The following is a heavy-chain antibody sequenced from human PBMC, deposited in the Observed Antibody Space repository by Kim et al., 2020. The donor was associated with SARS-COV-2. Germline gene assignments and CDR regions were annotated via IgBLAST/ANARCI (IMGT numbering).Heavy chain of an antibody. D-gene: IGHD3-16*01. CDR3: ARVRSFGAAAPSDY. CDR2: INHSGST. V-gene: IGHV4-34*01. Sequence: SETLSLTCAVYGGSFSGYYWSWIRQPPGKGLEWIGEINHSGSTNYNPSLKSRVTISVDTSKNQFSLKLSSVTAADTAVYYCARVRSFGAAAPSDYWGQGTLVTVSS. CDR1: GGSFSGYY. J-gene: IGHJ4*02.